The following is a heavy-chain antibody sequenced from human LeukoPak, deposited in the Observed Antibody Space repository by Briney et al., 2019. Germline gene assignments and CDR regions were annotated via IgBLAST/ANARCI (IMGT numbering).Heavy chain of an antibody. D-gene: IGHD4-17*01. CDR1: GGSISSSSYY. CDR2: IYYSGST. J-gene: IGHJ4*02. V-gene: IGHV4-39*01. Sequence: SETLSLTCTVSGGSISSSSYYWGWIRQPPGKGLGWIGSIYYSGSTYYNPSLKSRVTISVDTSKNQFSLKLSSVTAADTAVYYCARLMTTVTTFNYWGQGTLVTVSS. CDR3: ARLMTTVTTFNY.